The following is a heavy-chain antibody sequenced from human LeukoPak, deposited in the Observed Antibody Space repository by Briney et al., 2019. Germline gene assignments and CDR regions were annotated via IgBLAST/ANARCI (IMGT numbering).Heavy chain of an antibody. V-gene: IGHV4-59*01. CDR1: GGSISSYY. D-gene: IGHD1-7*01. Sequence: PSETLSLACTVSGGSISSYYWSWIRQPPGKGLEWIGYIYYSGSTNYNPSLKSRVTISVDTSKNQFSLKLSSVTAADTAVYYCARATLELEPGFLFDYWGQGTLVTVSS. CDR2: IYYSGST. J-gene: IGHJ4*02. CDR3: ARATLELEPGFLFDY.